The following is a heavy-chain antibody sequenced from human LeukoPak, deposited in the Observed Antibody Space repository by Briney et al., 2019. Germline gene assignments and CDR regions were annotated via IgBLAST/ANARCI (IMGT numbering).Heavy chain of an antibody. D-gene: IGHD4-17*01. CDR1: GGSFSGYY. V-gene: IGHV4-34*01. J-gene: IGHJ5*02. CDR3: ARQDYGDYGTPWFDP. Sequence: SETLSLTCAVYGGSFSGYYWSWIRQPPGKGLEWIGEINHSGSTYYNPSLKSRVTISIDTSRNQFSLKVRSVTAGDTAVYYCARQDYGDYGTPWFDPSGQGALVTVSS. CDR2: INHSGST.